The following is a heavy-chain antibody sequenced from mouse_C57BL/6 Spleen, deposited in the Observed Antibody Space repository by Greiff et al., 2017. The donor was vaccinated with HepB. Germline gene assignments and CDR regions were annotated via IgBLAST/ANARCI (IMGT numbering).Heavy chain of an antibody. D-gene: IGHD2-12*01. V-gene: IGHV1-76*01. CDR3: AREGAYDRFAY. CDR1: GYTFTDYY. J-gene: IGHJ3*01. Sequence: VQLVESGAELVRPGASVKLSCKASGYTFTDYYINWVKQRPGQGLEWIARIYPGSGNTYYNEKFKGKATLTAEKSSSTAYMQLSSLTSEDSAVYFCAREGAYDRFAYWGQGTLVTVSA. CDR2: IYPGSGNT.